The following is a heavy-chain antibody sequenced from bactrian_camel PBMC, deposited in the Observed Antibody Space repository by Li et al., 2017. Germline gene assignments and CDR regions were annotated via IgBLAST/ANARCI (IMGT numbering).Heavy chain of an antibody. V-gene: IGHV3S40*01. CDR3: AAEMFVDYRKRLRVDEYTY. CDR1: GLTFSSFD. CDR2: LPSGHGST. D-gene: IGHD5*01. Sequence: VQLVESGGGSVQAGGSLNLSCAASGLTFSSFDMAWVRQAPGKGLEWVSVLPSGHGSTYYADSVKGRFIISRDDPKSTLYLQMNSLKPEDTAMYYCAAEMFVDYRKRLRVDEYTYWGQGTQVTVS. J-gene: IGHJ4*01.